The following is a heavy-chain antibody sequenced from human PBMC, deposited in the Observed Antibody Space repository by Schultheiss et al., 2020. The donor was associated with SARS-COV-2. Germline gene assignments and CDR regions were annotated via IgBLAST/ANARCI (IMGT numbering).Heavy chain of an antibody. J-gene: IGHJ3*02. Sequence: GGSLRLSCAASGFTFSSYAMHWVRQAPGKGLEWVSSISSSSSYIYYADSVKGRFTISRDNSKNTLYLQMNSLRAEDTAVYYCARDRPENDYGDYANAFDIWGQGTMVTVSS. CDR1: GFTFSSYA. CDR3: ARDRPENDYGDYANAFDI. D-gene: IGHD4-17*01. V-gene: IGHV3-21*04. CDR2: ISSSSSYI.